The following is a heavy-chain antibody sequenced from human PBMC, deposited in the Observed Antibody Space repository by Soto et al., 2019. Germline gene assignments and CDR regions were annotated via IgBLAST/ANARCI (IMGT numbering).Heavy chain of an antibody. V-gene: IGHV4-30-4*01. CDR2: IYYSGST. J-gene: IGHJ3*02. CDR1: GGSISSGDYY. CDR3: ARVRHINAFDI. D-gene: IGHD1-20*01. Sequence: PSETLSLTCTVSGGSISSGDYYWSWIRQPPGKGLEWIGYIYYSGSTYYNPSLKSRVTISADTSKNQFSLKLSSVTAADTAVYYCARVRHINAFDIWGQGTMVTVSS.